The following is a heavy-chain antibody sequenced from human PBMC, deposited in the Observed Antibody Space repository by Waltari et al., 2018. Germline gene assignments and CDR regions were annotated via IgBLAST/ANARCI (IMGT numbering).Heavy chain of an antibody. D-gene: IGHD5-18*01. V-gene: IGHV3-11*01. CDR3: RRGYSYNNRDY. J-gene: IGHJ4*02. Sequence: QVQLVESGGGLVKPGGSLRLPCAASGFTFSDYYMNWIRQAPGKGLEWVSYISSSASIIKYADSVKGRFTISRDNAKNSLYLQMNSLGAEDTAVYYCRRGYSYNNRDYWGQGTLVTVSS. CDR2: ISSSASII. CDR1: GFTFSDYY.